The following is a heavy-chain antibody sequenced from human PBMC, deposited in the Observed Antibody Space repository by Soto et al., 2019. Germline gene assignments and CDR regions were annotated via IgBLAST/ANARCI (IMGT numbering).Heavy chain of an antibody. D-gene: IGHD5-18*01. CDR1: GFDFSNYA. CDR3: ARAVDAAMDPLDY. CDR2: TSDDGDIQ. J-gene: IGHJ4*02. V-gene: IGHV3-30-3*01. Sequence: QVLLVESGGGVAQPGRSLRLSCAASGFDFSNYAMHWVRQSPGKGPEWVAITSDDGDIQYYADSVKGRFTISRDNSKNTLYLQMTSLRSEDAAVYFCARAVDAAMDPLDYWGQGTLVTVSS.